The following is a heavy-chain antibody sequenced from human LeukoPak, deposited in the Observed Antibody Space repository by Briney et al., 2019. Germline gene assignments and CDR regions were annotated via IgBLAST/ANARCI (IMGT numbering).Heavy chain of an antibody. Sequence: GGSLRLSCATSGFTFSSYAMSWVRQAPGKGLEWVSYISSSGSTIYYADSVKGRFTISRDNAKNSLYLQMNSLRAEDTAVYYCAELGITMIGGVWGKGTTVTISS. CDR1: GFTFSSYA. CDR3: AELGITMIGGV. CDR2: ISSSGSTI. D-gene: IGHD3-10*02. V-gene: IGHV3-48*03. J-gene: IGHJ6*04.